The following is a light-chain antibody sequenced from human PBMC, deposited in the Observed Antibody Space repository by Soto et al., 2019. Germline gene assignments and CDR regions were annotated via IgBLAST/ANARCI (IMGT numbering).Light chain of an antibody. CDR2: DAS. J-gene: IGKJ2*01. Sequence: EIVLTQSPATLSLSPGERATLSCRASQSISSFLTWYQHKPGQAPRLFIYDASKRATGIPARFSGSGSGTDFTLTISSLEPEDFGVYYCQQRSNWYTFGPGTKLEIK. V-gene: IGKV3-11*01. CDR1: QSISSF. CDR3: QQRSNWYT.